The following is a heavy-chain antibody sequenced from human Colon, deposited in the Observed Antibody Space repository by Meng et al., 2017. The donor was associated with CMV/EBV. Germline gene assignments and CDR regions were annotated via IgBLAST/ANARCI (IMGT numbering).Heavy chain of an antibody. CDR2: IYYIVTT. V-gene: IGHV4-59*01. J-gene: IGHJ3*01. CDR3: ATSLRYIDPFSVGSFDF. CDR1: GGSMSRYY. Sequence: SETLSLTCTVSGGSMSRYYWTGIRQPPGKGQEWGGHIYYIVTTNYNPSLKSPVTMSVDTSKSQFYLNLKSVTAADTAVYYCATSLRYIDPFSVGSFDFWGQGTKVTVSS. D-gene: IGHD3-9*01.